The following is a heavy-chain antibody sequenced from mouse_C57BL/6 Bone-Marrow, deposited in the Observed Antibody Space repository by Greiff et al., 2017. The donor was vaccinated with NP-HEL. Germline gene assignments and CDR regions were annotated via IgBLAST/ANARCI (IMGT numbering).Heavy chain of an antibody. Sequence: QVHVKQSGAELARPGASVKLSCKASGYTFTSYGISWVKQRNGQGLEWIGEIYPRSGNTYYNEKFKGKATLTADKSSSTAYMELRSLTSEDSAVYFCAREESCYSNWGAMDYWGQGTSVTVSS. CDR2: IYPRSGNT. CDR3: AREESCYSNWGAMDY. CDR1: GYTFTSYG. V-gene: IGHV1-81*01. D-gene: IGHD2-5*01. J-gene: IGHJ4*01.